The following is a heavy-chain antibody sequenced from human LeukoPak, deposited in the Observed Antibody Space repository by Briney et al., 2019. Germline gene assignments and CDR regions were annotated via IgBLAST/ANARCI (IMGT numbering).Heavy chain of an antibody. D-gene: IGHD3-3*02. V-gene: IGHV3-23*01. J-gene: IGHJ6*02. CDR1: GFTFSSYA. Sequence: GGSLRLPCAASGFTFSSYAMSWVRQAPGKGLEWVSAISGSGGSTYYADSVKGRFTISRDNSKNTLYLQMNSLRAEDTAVYYCARSFSFYYYGMDVWGQGTTVTVSS. CDR2: ISGSGGST. CDR3: ARSFSFYYYGMDV.